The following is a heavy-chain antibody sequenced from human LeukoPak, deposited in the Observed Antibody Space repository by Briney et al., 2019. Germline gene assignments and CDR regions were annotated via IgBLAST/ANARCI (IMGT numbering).Heavy chain of an antibody. V-gene: IGHV3-23*01. CDR1: GFTFSSRA. J-gene: IGHJ4*02. CDR3: AKRSDSSGYCYFDY. CDR2: ISGSAGST. D-gene: IGHD3-22*01. Sequence: GGSLRLSCAASGFTFSSRAMTWVRQAPGKGLEWVSSISGSAGSTYYADFVKGRFTVSRDNSKNTLYLQMNSLRAEDTGVYYCAKRSDSSGYCYFDYRGQGTLVTVSS.